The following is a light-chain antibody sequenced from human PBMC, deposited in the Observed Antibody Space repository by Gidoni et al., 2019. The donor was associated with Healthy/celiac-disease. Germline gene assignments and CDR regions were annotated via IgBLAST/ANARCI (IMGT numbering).Light chain of an antibody. Sequence: EIVMTQSPATLSVSPGERATLSCRASQSVSSNLAWYQQKPGQAPRLLIDGASTRATGIPARFSGSGAGTEFTLTISSLQSEDFAVYYCQQYNNWPPKYTFXQXTKLEIK. CDR2: GAS. CDR3: QQYNNWPPKYT. V-gene: IGKV3-15*01. CDR1: QSVSSN. J-gene: IGKJ2*01.